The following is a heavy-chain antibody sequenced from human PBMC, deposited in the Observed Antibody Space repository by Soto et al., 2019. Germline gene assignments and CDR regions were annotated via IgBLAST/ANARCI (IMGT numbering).Heavy chain of an antibody. CDR3: AKRSIYGGPDY. V-gene: IGHV3-23*01. D-gene: IGHD4-17*01. CDR1: GFTFSSSA. CDR2: NSGNDANT. J-gene: IGHJ4*02. Sequence: GGSLSLSCAASGFTFSSSAMSSVHQAPGKGLKKKTANSGNDANTYYADNVRGRFTISRDNSKNTLYLQMNSLRAVDTAIYYCAKRSIYGGPDYWGQGTLVTVSS.